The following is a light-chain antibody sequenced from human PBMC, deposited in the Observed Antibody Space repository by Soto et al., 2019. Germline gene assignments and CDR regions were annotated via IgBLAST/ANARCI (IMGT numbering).Light chain of an antibody. Sequence: DIQMTQSPSSLSASVGDRVTITCQASQDISNYLNWYQQKPGKAPKLLIYDASNLETGVPSRFSGSGSATDFTFTISSLQPEDIATYYCQQYDNLPSFTFGPGTKVDIK. CDR1: QDISNY. CDR3: QQYDNLPSFT. V-gene: IGKV1-33*01. CDR2: DAS. J-gene: IGKJ3*01.